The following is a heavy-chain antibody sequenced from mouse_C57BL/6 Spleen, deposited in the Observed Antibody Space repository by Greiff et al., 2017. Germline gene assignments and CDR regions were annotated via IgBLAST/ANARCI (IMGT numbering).Heavy chain of an antibody. Sequence: VQLQQSGAELVRPGSSVKLSCKASGYTFTSYWMHWVKQRPIQGLEWIGNIDPSDSETHYNQKFKDKATLTVDKSSSTAYMQRSSLTSEDSAVYYCARGDGQYFDVWGTGTTVTVSS. CDR2: IDPSDSET. D-gene: IGHD2-3*01. V-gene: IGHV1-52*01. CDR1: GYTFTSYW. J-gene: IGHJ1*03. CDR3: ARGDGQYFDV.